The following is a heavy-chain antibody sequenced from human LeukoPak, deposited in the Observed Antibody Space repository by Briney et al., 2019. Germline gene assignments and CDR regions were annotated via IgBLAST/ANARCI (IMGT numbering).Heavy chain of an antibody. V-gene: IGHV4-30-2*01. Sequence: SQTLSLTCTVSGGSISSGGYYWSWIRQPPGKGLEWIGYICHSGSTYYNPSLKSRVTISADRSKNQFSLKLSSVTAADTAVYYCARGMTVKAGDAFDIWGQGTMVTVSS. CDR1: GGSISSGGYY. D-gene: IGHD3-10*01. CDR2: ICHSGST. CDR3: ARGMTVKAGDAFDI. J-gene: IGHJ3*02.